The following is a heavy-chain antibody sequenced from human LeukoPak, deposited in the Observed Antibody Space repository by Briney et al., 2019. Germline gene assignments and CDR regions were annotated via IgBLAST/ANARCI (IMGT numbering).Heavy chain of an antibody. J-gene: IGHJ4*02. CDR2: IKQDGSEK. V-gene: IGHV3-7*01. CDR3: ARGPSGYHNT. Sequence: GGSLRLSCTVSGFTVSSNSMSWVRQAPGKGLEWVANIKQDGSEKYYVDSVKGRFTISRDNAKNSLYLQMNNLRAEDTAVYYCARGPSGYHNTGGQGTLVTVSS. D-gene: IGHD5-12*01. CDR1: GFTVSSNS.